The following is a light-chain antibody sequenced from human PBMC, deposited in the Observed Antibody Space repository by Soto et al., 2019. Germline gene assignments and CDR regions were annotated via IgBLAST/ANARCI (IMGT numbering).Light chain of an antibody. CDR3: QQRSNWPLT. Sequence: EIVLTQSPGTLSLSPGERATLSCRASQSVSSSFLAWYRQKPGQAPRLLMYGASTRAPGIPDRFSGSGSGTDFTLTISRVEREDFAVYYCQQRSNWPLTFGGGTKVEIK. J-gene: IGKJ4*01. V-gene: IGKV3D-20*02. CDR2: GAS. CDR1: QSVSSSF.